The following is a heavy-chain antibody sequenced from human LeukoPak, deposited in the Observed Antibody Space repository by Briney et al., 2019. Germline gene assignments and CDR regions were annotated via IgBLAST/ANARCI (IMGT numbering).Heavy chain of an antibody. V-gene: IGHV5-51*01. Sequence: LXXSCKGSGXXXXSYXIGWGRXMPGKGLEWMGIIYPGDSDTRYSPSFQGQVTISADKSISTAYLQWSSLKASDTAMYYCVVEGVWGQGTTVTVSS. CDR1: GXXXXSYX. D-gene: IGHD2-21*01. CDR2: IYPGDSDT. J-gene: IGHJ6*02. CDR3: VVEGV.